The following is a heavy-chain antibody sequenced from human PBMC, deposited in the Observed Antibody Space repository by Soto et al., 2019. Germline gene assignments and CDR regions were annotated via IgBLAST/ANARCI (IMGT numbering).Heavy chain of an antibody. D-gene: IGHD3-3*01. J-gene: IGHJ6*02. V-gene: IGHV3-53*01. Sequence: GGSLRLSCAASGFTVSSNYMSWVRQAPGKGLEWVSVIYSGGSTYYADSVKGRFTISRDNSKNTLYLQMNSLRAEDTAVYYCSRFLDNYYYYGMDVWGQGTTVTVSS. CDR1: GFTVSSNY. CDR2: IYSGGST. CDR3: SRFLDNYYYYGMDV.